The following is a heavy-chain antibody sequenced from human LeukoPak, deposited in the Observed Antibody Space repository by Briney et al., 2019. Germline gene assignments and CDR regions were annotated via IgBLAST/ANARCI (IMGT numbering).Heavy chain of an antibody. CDR1: GGSFSGYY. CDR3: ARGRDGPFFDP. V-gene: IGHV4-34*09. Sequence: SETLSLTCAVYGGSFSGYYWSWIRQPPGKGLEWIGEINHGGSTNYNPSLKSRVTMTVDTSKNQFSLKLSSVTAADTAVYYCARGRDGPFFDPWGQGTLVTVSS. CDR2: INHGGST. J-gene: IGHJ5*02. D-gene: IGHD5-24*01.